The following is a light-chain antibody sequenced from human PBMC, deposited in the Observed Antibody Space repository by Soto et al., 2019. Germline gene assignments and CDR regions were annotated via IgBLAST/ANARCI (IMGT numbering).Light chain of an antibody. V-gene: IGLV2-11*01. CDR2: DIT. CDR3: CSYAGSYSWV. J-gene: IGLJ3*02. CDR1: SSDVGGYNY. Sequence: QSALTQPRSVSGSPGQSVTISCTGTSSDVGGYNYVSWYQQHPGIAPQLIIYDITKRPSGVPDRFSGSKSGNTASLTISGLQAEDAAHYYCCSYAGSYSWVFGGGTRLTVL.